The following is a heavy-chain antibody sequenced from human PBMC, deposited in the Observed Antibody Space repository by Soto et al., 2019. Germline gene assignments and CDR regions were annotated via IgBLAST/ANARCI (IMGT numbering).Heavy chain of an antibody. V-gene: IGHV4-31*03. D-gene: IGHD2-21*01. J-gene: IGHJ4*02. CDR3: ARDQGGDLDY. Sequence: QVQLQESGPGLMKPSQTLSLTCTVSGASIGRGGYSWTWIRQHPGKALEWMGHIHFSGETNYNPSLMGRLTMSIDTSTHQFSLNLAAVTAADTAMYYCARDQGGDLDYWGQGTLVTVSS. CDR1: GASIGRGGYS. CDR2: IHFSGET.